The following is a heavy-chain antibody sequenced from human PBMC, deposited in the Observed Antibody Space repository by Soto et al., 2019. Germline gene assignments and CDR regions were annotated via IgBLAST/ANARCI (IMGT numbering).Heavy chain of an antibody. CDR3: ARARPVGPFSYKGDDGMDV. CDR2: IYYSGAK. J-gene: IGHJ6*02. Sequence: NPSETLSLTCTISGGSIRDEYHYWSWVRQSPGKGLEWIGHIYYSGAKYLSEALEGRVTMSLDTSKNQFSMHLRSVTAADTATYFCARARPVGPFSYKGDDGMDVWGQGTTVTVSS. D-gene: IGHD3-3*02. V-gene: IGHV4-30-4*01. CDR1: GGSIRDEYHY.